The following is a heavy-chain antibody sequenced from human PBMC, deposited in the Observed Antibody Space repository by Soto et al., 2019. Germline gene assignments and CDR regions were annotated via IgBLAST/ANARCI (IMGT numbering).Heavy chain of an antibody. CDR2: ISAYNGNT. CDR1: GYTFTSYG. Sequence: ASVKVSCKASGYTFTSYGISWVRQAPGQGLEWMGWISAYNGNTNYAQKLQGRVTMTTDTSTSTAYMELRSLRSDDTAVYYCVRAPLIVVDTALSSWFDPWGQGTLVTVSS. D-gene: IGHD5-18*01. CDR3: VRAPLIVVDTALSSWFDP. V-gene: IGHV1-18*01. J-gene: IGHJ5*02.